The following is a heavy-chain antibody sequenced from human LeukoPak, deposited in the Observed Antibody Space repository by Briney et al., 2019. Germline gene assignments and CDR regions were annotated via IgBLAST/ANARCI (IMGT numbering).Heavy chain of an antibody. V-gene: IGHV3-21*01. J-gene: IGHJ3*02. CDR2: IRSSSSYK. D-gene: IGHD1-7*01. CDR1: GFTFSSYS. Sequence: GGSLRLSCAASGFTFSSYSMNWVRQAPGKGLEWVSYIRSSSSYKYYADSVKGRFTISRDNAKNSLYLQMNSLRAEDTAVYYCARGTRLGYAFDIWGQGTMVTVSS. CDR3: ARGTRLGYAFDI.